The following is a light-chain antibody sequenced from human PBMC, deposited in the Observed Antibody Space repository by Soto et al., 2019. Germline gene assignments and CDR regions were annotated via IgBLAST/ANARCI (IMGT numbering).Light chain of an antibody. Sequence: IVMTQSPATLSVSPGDRATLSCRASQSVSSNLAWYQQKPGQTPKLLIYVASTRATGIPARFSGSGSGTEFTLTISSLQSEDFAVYYCQQYNVWPLTFGGGTKVEFK. CDR2: VAS. V-gene: IGKV3-15*01. CDR1: QSVSSN. J-gene: IGKJ4*01. CDR3: QQYNVWPLT.